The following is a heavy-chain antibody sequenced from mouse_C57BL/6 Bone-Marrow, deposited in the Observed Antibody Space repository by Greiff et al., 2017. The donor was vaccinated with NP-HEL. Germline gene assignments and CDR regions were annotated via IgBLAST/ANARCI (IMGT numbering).Heavy chain of an antibody. J-gene: IGHJ4*01. D-gene: IGHD2-4*01. Sequence: VMLVESGPGLVAPSQSLSITCTVSGFSLTSYGVDWVRQPPGKGLEWLGVIWGGGSTNYNSALMSRLSISKDNSQSQVFLKMNSLQTDDTAMYYCAKHGPIYYDYDGGYAMDYWGQGTSVTVSS. CDR1: GFSLTSYG. CDR2: IWGGGST. V-gene: IGHV2-9*01. CDR3: AKHGPIYYDYDGGYAMDY.